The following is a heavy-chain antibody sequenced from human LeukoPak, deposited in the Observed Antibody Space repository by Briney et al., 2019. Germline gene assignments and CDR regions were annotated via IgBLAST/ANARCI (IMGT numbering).Heavy chain of an antibody. CDR3: ARAPYSNSPEYYYYYMDV. V-gene: IGHV1-69*13. Sequence: SVKVSCKASGGTFSSYAISWVRQAPGQGLEWMGGIIPIFGTANYAQKFQGRVTITADESTSTAYMELSSLRSEDTAVYYCARAPYSNSPEYYYYYMDVWGKGTTVTVSS. J-gene: IGHJ6*03. D-gene: IGHD4-11*01. CDR1: GGTFSSYA. CDR2: IIPIFGTA.